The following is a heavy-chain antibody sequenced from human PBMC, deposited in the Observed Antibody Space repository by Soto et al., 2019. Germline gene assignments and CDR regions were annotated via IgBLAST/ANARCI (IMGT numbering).Heavy chain of an antibody. V-gene: IGHV1-18*01. J-gene: IGHJ6*02. CDR1: GYIFVNYG. CDR2: ISPYTGNT. D-gene: IGHD3-16*01. Sequence: QVQLVQSGDEVKKPGASVKVSCKASGYIFVNYGIAWVRQAPGQGLGWRGWISPYTGNTHSATKVQGRLTMTTDTSTSTAYMDMGSLTSDDTAVYYCVMVDNYVTPTPQDVWGQGTTVTVSS. CDR3: VMVDNYVTPTPQDV.